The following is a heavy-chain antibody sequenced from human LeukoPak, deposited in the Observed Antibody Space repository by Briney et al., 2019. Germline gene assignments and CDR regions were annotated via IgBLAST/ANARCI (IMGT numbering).Heavy chain of an antibody. V-gene: IGHV3-74*01. CDR2: IKNDGTAA. CDR1: GFTFSNYW. Sequence: GGSLRLSCATSGFTFSNYWMSWPRQAPGKGLVWVSRIKNDGTAATYAESVKGRFTVSRDNARNTLYLKMNSLRVDDTAVYYCAKSDWFDPWGRGILVTVSS. CDR3: AKSDWFDP. J-gene: IGHJ5*02.